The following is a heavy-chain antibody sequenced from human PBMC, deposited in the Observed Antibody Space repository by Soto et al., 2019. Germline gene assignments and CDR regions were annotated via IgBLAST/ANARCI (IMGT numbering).Heavy chain of an antibody. Sequence: QVQLVQSGAEVKKPGASVKVSCKASGYTFTSYDINWVRQATGQGLEWMGWMNPNSGNTGHAQKFQGRVTITRNTPISTAYMELSRLRSQDSAVHYCASPNCNYFGYYYGTDVWGQGTTVPVSS. V-gene: IGHV1-8*01. CDR2: MNPNSGNT. CDR1: GYTFTSYD. J-gene: IGHJ6*02. D-gene: IGHD1-7*01. CDR3: ASPNCNYFGYYYGTDV.